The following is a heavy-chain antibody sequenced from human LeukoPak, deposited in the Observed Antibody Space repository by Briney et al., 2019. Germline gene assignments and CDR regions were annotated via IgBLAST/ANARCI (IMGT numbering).Heavy chain of an antibody. CDR2: ISTGDGST. CDR1: GYSFSTYD. Sequence: ASVKVSCKASGYSFSTYDMSWVRQAPGQGREWMGWISTGDGSTKFAQKFQGRVTMTTDTSTSTAYMELWSLRSDDTAVYYCARDDSGYVPYWGQGTLVTVSS. D-gene: IGHD5-12*01. V-gene: IGHV1-18*01. CDR3: ARDDSGYVPY. J-gene: IGHJ4*02.